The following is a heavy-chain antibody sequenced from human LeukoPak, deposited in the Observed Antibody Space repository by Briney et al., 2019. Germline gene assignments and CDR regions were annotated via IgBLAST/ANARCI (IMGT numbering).Heavy chain of an antibody. D-gene: IGHD6-6*01. J-gene: IGHJ4*02. CDR2: IRYDGSNK. CDR3: AKVSVVAARPYYFDY. V-gene: IGHV3-30*02. Sequence: GGSLRLSCVASGFTFSNYGMHWVRQAPGKGLEWVAFIRYDGSNKYYADSVKGRFTISRDNSKNTLYLQMNSLRAEDTAMYHCAKVSVVAARPYYFDYWGQGTLVTVSS. CDR1: GFTFSNYG.